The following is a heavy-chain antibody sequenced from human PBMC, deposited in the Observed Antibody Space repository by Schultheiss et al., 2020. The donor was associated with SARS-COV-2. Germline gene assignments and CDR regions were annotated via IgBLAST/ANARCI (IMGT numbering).Heavy chain of an antibody. CDR3: ARDRVAGIGTSSREYNYYGMDV. D-gene: IGHD6-19*01. CDR2: ISSSSSYI. J-gene: IGHJ6*02. V-gene: IGHV3-21*01. Sequence: GGSLRLSCAASGFTISRTYMNWVRQAPGKGLEWVSSISSSSSYIYYADSVKGRFTISRDNAKNSLYLQMNSLRVEDTAVYYCARDRVAGIGTSSREYNYYGMDVWGQGTTVTVSS. CDR1: GFTISRTY.